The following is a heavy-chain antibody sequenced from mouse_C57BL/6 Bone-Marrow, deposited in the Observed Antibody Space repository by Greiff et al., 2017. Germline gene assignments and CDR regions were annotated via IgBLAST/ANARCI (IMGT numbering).Heavy chain of an antibody. V-gene: IGHV14-2*01. CDR1: GFNIKDYY. Sequence: VQLQQSGAELVKPGASVKLSCTASGFNIKDYYMHWVKQRTEQGLEWIGRLDPEDGETKYAPKFQGKATITADTSSNTAYLQLSSLTSEDTAVYYCVAIYDGYDGCAYWGQGTMVTVSA. CDR3: VAIYDGYDGCAY. CDR2: LDPEDGET. J-gene: IGHJ3*01. D-gene: IGHD2-3*01.